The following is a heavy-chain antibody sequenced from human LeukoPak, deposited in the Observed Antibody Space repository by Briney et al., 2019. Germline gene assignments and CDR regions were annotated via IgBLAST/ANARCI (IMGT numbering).Heavy chain of an antibody. CDR2: ISGSGGST. CDR3: AKGSGTRWLRRGYFDY. Sequence: GGSLNPPCPASEFTFSSYAMSWFRQAPGKGLEWFSAISGSGGSTYYADSVKGRFTISRDNSKNTLYLQMNSLRAEDTAVYYCAKGSGTRWLRRGYFDYWGQGTLVTVSS. CDR1: EFTFSSYA. V-gene: IGHV3-23*01. D-gene: IGHD5-12*01. J-gene: IGHJ4*02.